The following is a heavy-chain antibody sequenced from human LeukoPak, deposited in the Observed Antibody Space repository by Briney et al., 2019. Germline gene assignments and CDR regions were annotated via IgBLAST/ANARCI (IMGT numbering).Heavy chain of an antibody. D-gene: IGHD3-10*01. CDR2: IRSTANGYAT. CDR3: TGNYYGSGSYADFDY. Sequence: GGSLRLSCAASGFTFSGSALHWVRQASGKGLEWVGRIRSTANGYATAYAASVKGRFTISRDDSKNTAYLQMDSLKTEDTAVYYCTGNYYGSGSYADFDYRGQGTLATVSS. CDR1: GFTFSGSA. V-gene: IGHV3-73*01. J-gene: IGHJ4*02.